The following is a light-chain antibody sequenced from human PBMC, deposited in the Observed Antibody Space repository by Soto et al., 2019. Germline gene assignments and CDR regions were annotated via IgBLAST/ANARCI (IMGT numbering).Light chain of an antibody. CDR2: DAS. Sequence: EVVLTQSPATLSLSPGERATLSCRASESVDSSLAWYQQKPGQAPRLLIYDASNRASGIPARFSGRGSATDFTLTISSLEADDFAIYFCQQRTSWPWTFGQGTKVEMK. V-gene: IGKV3-11*01. J-gene: IGKJ1*01. CDR1: ESVDSS. CDR3: QQRTSWPWT.